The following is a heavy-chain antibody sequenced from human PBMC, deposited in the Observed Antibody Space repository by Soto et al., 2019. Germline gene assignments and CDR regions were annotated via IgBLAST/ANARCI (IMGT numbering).Heavy chain of an antibody. CDR2: ISAYNGNT. CDR1: GYTFTSYG. D-gene: IGHD3-22*01. V-gene: IGHV1-18*01. Sequence: ASVKVSCKASGYTFTSYGISWVRQAPGQGLEWKGWISAYNGNTNYAQKHQGRVTMTTDTSTSTAYMELRSLRSDDTALYYCAREWKYYYDSSGYGAFDIWGKETMVTVSS. J-gene: IGHJ3*02. CDR3: AREWKYYYDSSGYGAFDI.